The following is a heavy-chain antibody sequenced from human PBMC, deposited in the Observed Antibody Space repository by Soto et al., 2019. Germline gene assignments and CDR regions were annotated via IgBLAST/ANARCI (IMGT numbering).Heavy chain of an antibody. Sequence: PSETLSLTCTVSGGSSSGDYYWIWIRQHPGKGLEWIGYIYYSGSTYYNPSLKSRVTISVDTSKNQFSLKLSSVTAADTAVYYCARWWSGSRQGFDPWGQGTLVTVSS. J-gene: IGHJ5*02. D-gene: IGHD3-3*01. CDR3: ARWWSGSRQGFDP. V-gene: IGHV4-31*03. CDR2: IYYSGST. CDR1: GGSSSGDYY.